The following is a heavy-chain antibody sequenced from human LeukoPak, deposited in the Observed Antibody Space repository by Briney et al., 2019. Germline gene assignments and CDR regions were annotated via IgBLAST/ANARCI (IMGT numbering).Heavy chain of an antibody. V-gene: IGHV3-11*01. J-gene: IGHJ5*02. CDR3: ARDGSAEAPDRWGWYDP. CDR2: ISGNGESV. CDR1: GFTFTDYY. D-gene: IGHD1-14*01. Sequence: GGSLRLSCAASGFTFTDYYMIWIRQAPGKGLEWLSYISGNGESVKYADSVKGRFTISRDNVKNSLFLQMKSLGVEDTAVYYCARDGSAEAPDRWGWYDPWGQGTRVTVSS.